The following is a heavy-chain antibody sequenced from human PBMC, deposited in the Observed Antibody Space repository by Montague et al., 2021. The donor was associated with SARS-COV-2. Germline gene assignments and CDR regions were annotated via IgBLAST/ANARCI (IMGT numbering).Heavy chain of an antibody. J-gene: IGHJ5*02. Sequence: SETLSLTCAVYGGSFNDYYWGWIRQPPGKGLEWIGSIHHSGNTYYNPSLKSRLTISIDTSKNQFSLKLTSLTAADTAVYYCASQVAYLDYFDPWGQGTLVTVSS. V-gene: IGHV4-34*01. CDR2: IHHSGNT. D-gene: IGHD4-11*01. CDR1: GGSFNDYY. CDR3: ASQVAYLDYFDP.